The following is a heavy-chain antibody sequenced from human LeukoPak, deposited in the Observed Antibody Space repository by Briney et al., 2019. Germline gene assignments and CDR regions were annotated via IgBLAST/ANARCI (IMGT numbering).Heavy chain of an antibody. CDR3: ARAWEAADAFDI. D-gene: IGHD1-26*01. CDR1: GFIVSSNY. CDR2: IYSGGST. Sequence: GGSLRLSCAASGFIVSSNYMSWVRQAPGKGLEWVSLIYSGGSTYYADSLEGRFTVSRDRSKNTLYLQMNSLRVEDTAVYYCARAWEAADAFDIWGQGTMVTVSS. V-gene: IGHV3-53*01. J-gene: IGHJ3*02.